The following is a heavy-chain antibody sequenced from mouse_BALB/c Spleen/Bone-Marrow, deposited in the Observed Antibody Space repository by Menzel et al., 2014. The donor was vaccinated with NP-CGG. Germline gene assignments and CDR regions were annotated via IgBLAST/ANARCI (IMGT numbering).Heavy chain of an antibody. V-gene: IGHV14-3*02. CDR3: ARWEYYAMDY. CDR2: IDPANGNT. J-gene: IGHJ4*01. Sequence: EVQLQQSGAELVKPGASVKLSCTASGFNIKDTYIHRVKQRPEQGLEWIGRIDPANGNTKYDPKFQGKATITADTSSNTAYLQLSSLTSEDTAVYYCARWEYYAMDYWGQGTSVTVSS. CDR1: GFNIKDTY. D-gene: IGHD4-1*01.